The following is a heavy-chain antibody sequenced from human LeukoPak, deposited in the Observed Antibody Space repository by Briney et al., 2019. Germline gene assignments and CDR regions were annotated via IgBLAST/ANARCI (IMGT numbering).Heavy chain of an antibody. CDR1: GGSFSGYY. D-gene: IGHD3-22*01. CDR2: INHSGST. Sequence: SSETLSLTCAVYGGSFSGYYWSWIRQPPGKGLEWIGEINHSGSTNYNPSLKSRVTISVDTSKEQFSLKLSSVTAADTAVYYCVTYYFDSSGPKKNYWGQGTLVTVSS. J-gene: IGHJ4*02. CDR3: VTYYFDSSGPKKNY. V-gene: IGHV4-34*01.